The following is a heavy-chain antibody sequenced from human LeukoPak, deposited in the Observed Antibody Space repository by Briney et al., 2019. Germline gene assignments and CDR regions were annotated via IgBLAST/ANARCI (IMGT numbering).Heavy chain of an antibody. CDR1: GGTFSSYA. Sequence: ASVKVSCKASGGTFSSYALSWVRQAPGQGLEWMGWISAYNGNTNYAQKLQGRVTMTTDTSTSTAYMELRSLRSDDTAVYYCARVPGAYYDILTGYSDYWGQGTLVTVSS. D-gene: IGHD3-9*01. CDR3: ARVPGAYYDILTGYSDY. J-gene: IGHJ4*02. CDR2: ISAYNGNT. V-gene: IGHV1-18*01.